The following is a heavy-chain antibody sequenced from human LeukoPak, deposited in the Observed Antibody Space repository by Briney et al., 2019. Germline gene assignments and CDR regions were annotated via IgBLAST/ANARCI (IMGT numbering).Heavy chain of an antibody. J-gene: IGHJ4*02. CDR1: GFTDNTNH. CDR2: INNGDTT. Sequence: GGSPRLSCAASGFTDNTNHMSWVRQAPGKGLEWVSIINNGDTTYYADSVKGRFTISRDDSKNTLYLQVNSLRVEDTAVYYCTRSTAWSRWDYWGPGTLVTVSS. V-gene: IGHV3-66*01. CDR3: TRSTAWSRWDY. D-gene: IGHD1-1*01.